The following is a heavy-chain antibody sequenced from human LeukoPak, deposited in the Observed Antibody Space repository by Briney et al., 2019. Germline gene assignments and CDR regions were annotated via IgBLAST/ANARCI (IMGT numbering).Heavy chain of an antibody. Sequence: SETLSLTCTVSGGSISSGDYYWSWIRQHPGKGLEWIGYIYYSGSTYYNPSLKSRVTISLDTSKNQFSLKLSSVTAADTAVYYCAREQEDSGTDYGGQGTLVTVSS. D-gene: IGHD3-10*01. CDR1: GGSISSGDYY. V-gene: IGHV4-31*03. J-gene: IGHJ4*02. CDR2: IYYSGST. CDR3: AREQEDSGTDY.